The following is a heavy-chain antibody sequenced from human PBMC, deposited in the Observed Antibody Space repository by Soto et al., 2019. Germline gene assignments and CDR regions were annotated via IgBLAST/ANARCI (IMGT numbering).Heavy chain of an antibody. CDR1: GGSISSYY. J-gene: IGHJ5*02. Sequence: SETLSLTCTVSGGSISSYYWSWIRQPPGKGLEWIGYIYYSGSTNYNPSLKSRVTISVDTSKNQFSLKLSSVTAADTAVYYCARLSLRSYGSGSYYLRENWFDPWGQGTLVTVSS. D-gene: IGHD3-10*01. CDR3: ARLSLRSYGSGSYYLRENWFDP. CDR2: IYYSGST. V-gene: IGHV4-59*01.